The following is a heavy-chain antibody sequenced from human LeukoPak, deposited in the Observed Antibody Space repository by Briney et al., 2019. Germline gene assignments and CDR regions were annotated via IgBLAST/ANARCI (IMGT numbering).Heavy chain of an antibody. J-gene: IGHJ4*02. CDR1: GYSFTSYW. V-gene: IGHV5-51*01. CDR3: ARRGTRVRGLYYFDY. D-gene: IGHD3-10*01. CDR2: IYPGDSDT. Sequence: GESLKISCKGSGYSFTSYWIGWVRQMPGKGLEWMGIIYPGDSDTRYSPSFQGQVTISADKSISTAYLQWSSLKASDTAMYFCARRGTRVRGLYYFDYWGQGTLVTVSS.